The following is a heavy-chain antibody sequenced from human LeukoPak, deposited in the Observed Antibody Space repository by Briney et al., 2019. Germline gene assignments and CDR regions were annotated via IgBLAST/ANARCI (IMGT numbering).Heavy chain of an antibody. CDR2: IYTSGST. CDR3: ARVTTDSGSYQSYYYYMDV. J-gene: IGHJ6*03. D-gene: IGHD1-26*01. V-gene: IGHV4-61*02. CDR1: GGSISSGSYY. Sequence: SETLSLTCTVSGGSISSGSYYWSWIRQPAGKGLEWIGRIYTSGSTNYNPSLKSRVTISVDTSKNQLSLKLSSVTAADTAVYYCARVTTDSGSYQSYYYYMDVWGKGTTVTISS.